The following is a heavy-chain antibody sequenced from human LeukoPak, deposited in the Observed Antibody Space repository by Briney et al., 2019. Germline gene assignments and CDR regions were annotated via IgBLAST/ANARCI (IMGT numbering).Heavy chain of an antibody. J-gene: IGHJ4*02. CDR3: ARDPGDFDY. V-gene: IGHV3-21*06. CDR1: GFTFSSYS. Sequence: RTGGSLRLSCAASGFTFSSYSMNWVRQAPGKGLEWVSSISSSSSYIYYADSVKCRFTISRDNAKDSLYLQMNSLRAEDTAVYYCARDPGDFDYWGQGTLVTVSS. CDR2: ISSSSSYI.